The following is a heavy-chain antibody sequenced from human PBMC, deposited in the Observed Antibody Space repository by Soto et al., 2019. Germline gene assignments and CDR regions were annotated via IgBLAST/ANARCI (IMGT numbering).Heavy chain of an antibody. CDR3: ARGMTPPGAPAWYYFDS. J-gene: IGHJ4*02. CDR1: GASITGSSY. CDR2: FSLSGTT. D-gene: IGHD2-8*02. V-gene: IGHV4-4*07. Sequence: PSETLSLTCTVSGASITGSSYWSWIRQPAGQGLEWIGRFSLSGTTSYNPSLRSRVTMSADVSKNQFSLRLTSVTAADTALYYCARGMTPPGAPAWYYFDSWGQGTLVTVSS.